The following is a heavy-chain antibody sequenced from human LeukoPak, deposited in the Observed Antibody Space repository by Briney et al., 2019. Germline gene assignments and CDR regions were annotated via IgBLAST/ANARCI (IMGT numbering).Heavy chain of an antibody. V-gene: IGHV3-48*03. D-gene: IGHD3-10*02. CDR2: ISSSGSTI. CDR3: AERGITMIGGV. Sequence: GGSLRLSCAASVFTFSSYEMNWVRQAPGKGLEWVSYISSSGSTIYYADSVEGRFTISRDNDKNSLYLQINSLRAEDTAVYYCAERGITMIGGVWGKGTTVTISS. CDR1: VFTFSSYE. J-gene: IGHJ6*04.